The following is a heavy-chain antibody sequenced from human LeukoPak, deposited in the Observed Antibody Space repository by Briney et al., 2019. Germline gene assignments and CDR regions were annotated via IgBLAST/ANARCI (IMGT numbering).Heavy chain of an antibody. CDR1: GFIFSSYG. J-gene: IGHJ4*02. CDR2: IRHDGNIE. D-gene: IGHD3-9*01. Sequence: SGGSLRLSCAASGFIFSSYGMHWVRQAPGKGLEWVAYIRHDGNIEDYAESVKGRFIISRDNSKSTLYLQMNSLRIEDTAVFYCAKKAPGDWVPLDSWGQGTLVTVSS. CDR3: AKKAPGDWVPLDS. V-gene: IGHV3-30*02.